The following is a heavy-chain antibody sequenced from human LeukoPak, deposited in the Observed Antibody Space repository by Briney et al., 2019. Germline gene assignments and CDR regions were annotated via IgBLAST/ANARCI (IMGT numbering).Heavy chain of an antibody. CDR3: AIVGPWDV. CDR2: INPKSGEK. CDR1: ESTFTGRQ. J-gene: IGHJ6*02. V-gene: IGHV1-2*02. Sequence: GASVKLSCKVSESTFTGRQMHWVRQAPGQGPEWMGWINPKSGEKKYIEKFQGRVTMTGNTSIRTVYMELSSLTSDDTAVYYCAIVGPWDVWGQGTTVNVS.